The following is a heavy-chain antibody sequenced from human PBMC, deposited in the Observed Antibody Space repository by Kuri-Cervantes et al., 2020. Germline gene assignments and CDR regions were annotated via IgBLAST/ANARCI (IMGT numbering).Heavy chain of an antibody. J-gene: IGHJ3*02. D-gene: IGHD2-21*02. CDR1: GFTFSDAW. Sequence: GESLKISCAASGFTFSDAWMSWVPQAPGKGLEWVGRIKSKTDGGTTDYAAPVECRFTISRDDSKNTLYLQMNSLKNEDTAVYYCTTARYCGGDCYPLDAFDIWGQGTMVTVSS. CDR2: IKSKTDGGTT. V-gene: IGHV3-15*01. CDR3: TTARYCGGDCYPLDAFDI.